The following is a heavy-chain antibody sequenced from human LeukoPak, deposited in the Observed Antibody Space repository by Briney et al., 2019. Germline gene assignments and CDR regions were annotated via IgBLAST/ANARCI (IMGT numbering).Heavy chain of an antibody. Sequence: PGGSLRLSCAASGFTFSSFAMSWVRQAPGQGLEWVSAISDNGGNTYYADSVKGRFTISRDNSENTLYLQMNSLRAEDTALYYCSNGRTSSGTLQHDYWGQGTLVTVSS. CDR3: SNGRTSSGTLQHDY. D-gene: IGHD6-19*01. CDR1: GFTFSSFA. J-gene: IGHJ4*02. V-gene: IGHV3-23*01. CDR2: ISDNGGNT.